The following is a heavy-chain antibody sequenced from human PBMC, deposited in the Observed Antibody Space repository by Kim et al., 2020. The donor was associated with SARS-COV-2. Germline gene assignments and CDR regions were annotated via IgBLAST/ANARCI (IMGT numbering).Heavy chain of an antibody. Sequence: SVKVSCKASGGTFSSYAISWVRQAPGQGLEWMGGIIPIFGTANYAQKFQGRVTITADESTSTAYMELSSLRSEDTAVYYCARGLTGFENWFDPWGQGTLVTVSS. V-gene: IGHV1-69*13. CDR2: IIPIFGTA. J-gene: IGHJ5*02. D-gene: IGHD3-9*01. CDR1: GGTFSSYA. CDR3: ARGLTGFENWFDP.